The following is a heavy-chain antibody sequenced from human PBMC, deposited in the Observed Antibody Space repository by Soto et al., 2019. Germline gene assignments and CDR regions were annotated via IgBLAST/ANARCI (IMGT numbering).Heavy chain of an antibody. D-gene: IGHD3-9*01. J-gene: IGHJ4*02. V-gene: IGHV3-23*01. Sequence: GESLKISCAASGFTFSSYAMSWVRQAPGKGLEWVSAISGSGGSTYYADSVKGRFTISRDNSKNTLYLQMNSLRAEDTAVYYCAKAYLHYDILTGYYTFDYWGQGTLVTVSS. CDR1: GFTFSSYA. CDR2: ISGSGGST. CDR3: AKAYLHYDILTGYYTFDY.